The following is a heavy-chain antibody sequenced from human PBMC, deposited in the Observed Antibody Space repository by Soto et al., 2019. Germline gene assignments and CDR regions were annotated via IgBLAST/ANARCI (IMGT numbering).Heavy chain of an antibody. J-gene: IGHJ3*02. D-gene: IGHD2-15*01. CDR1: GGSISSYY. CDR3: ASSSLGYCSGGSCYPSAFDI. CDR2: IYYSGST. Sequence: SETLSLTYTVSGGSISSYYWSWIRQPPGKGLEWIGYIYYSGSTNYNPSLKSRVTISVDTSKNQFSLKLSSVTAADTAVYYCASSSLGYCSGGSCYPSAFDIWGQGTMVTVSS. V-gene: IGHV4-59*01.